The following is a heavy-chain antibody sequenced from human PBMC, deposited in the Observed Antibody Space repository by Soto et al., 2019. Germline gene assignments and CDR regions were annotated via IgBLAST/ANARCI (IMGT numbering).Heavy chain of an antibody. CDR1: GFPFSRYA. Sequence: LRLSCAASGFPFSRYAMSWISPAPGKGLEWVSTVTGGGHTTYNADSVHGRFTISRENSTSTLYLQMNNLRAEHTAIHCCASSSGNLDVYGIDIRDPLTTSAFSS. V-gene: IGHV3-23*01. CDR3: ASSSGNLDVYGIDI. D-gene: IGHD1-1*01. CDR2: VTGGGHTT. J-gene: IGHJ6*02.